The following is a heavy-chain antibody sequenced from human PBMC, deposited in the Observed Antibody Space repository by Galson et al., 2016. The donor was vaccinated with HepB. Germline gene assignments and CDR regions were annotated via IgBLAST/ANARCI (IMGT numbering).Heavy chain of an antibody. CDR1: GFTLNSYA. Sequence: SLRLSCAASGFTLNSYAMNWVRQAPEKGLEWVSGISGTGSATYYADSVKGRFTISKDNFKNTLFLEMNSLRGEDTAIFYCARDGYNHVALDSWGQGTPVTVSS. D-gene: IGHD5-24*01. CDR3: ARDGYNHVALDS. CDR2: ISGTGSAT. V-gene: IGHV3-23*01. J-gene: IGHJ4*02.